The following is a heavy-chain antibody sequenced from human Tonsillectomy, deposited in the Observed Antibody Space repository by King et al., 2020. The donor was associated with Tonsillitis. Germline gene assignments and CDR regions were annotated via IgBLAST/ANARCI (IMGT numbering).Heavy chain of an antibody. J-gene: IGHJ4*02. V-gene: IGHV3-23*04. D-gene: IGHD2-2*02. CDR2: ISGSGGST. CDR1: GFTFSSYA. CDR3: AKGEGYCSSTSCYTSYFDY. Sequence: VQLVESGGGLVQPGGSLRLSCAASGFTFSSYAMSWVRQAPGKGLEWVSAISGSGGSTYYADSVEGRFTIPRENSKNTLYLQMNSLRAEDTAVYYCAKGEGYCSSTSCYTSYFDYWGQGTLVTVSS.